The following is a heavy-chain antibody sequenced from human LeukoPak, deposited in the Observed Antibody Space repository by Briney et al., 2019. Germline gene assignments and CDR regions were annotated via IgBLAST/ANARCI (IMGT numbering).Heavy chain of an antibody. CDR3: ARPRSGSYSSPLDAFDI. CDR2: INPSGGST. D-gene: IGHD3-10*01. V-gene: IGHV1-46*01. J-gene: IGHJ3*02. CDR1: RYTFTSYY. Sequence: ASVKVSCKASRYTFTSYYMHWVRQAPGQGLEWMGIINPSGGSTSYAQKFQGRVTMTRDTSISTAYMELSRLRSDDTAVYYCARPRSGSYSSPLDAFDIWGQGTMVTVSS.